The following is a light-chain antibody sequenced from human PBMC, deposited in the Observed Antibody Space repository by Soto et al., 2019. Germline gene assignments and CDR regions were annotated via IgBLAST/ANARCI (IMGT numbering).Light chain of an antibody. CDR1: QSVTISY. CDR3: QHYNNWLGT. Sequence: EVVLTQSPGTLSLSPGERATLSCRASQSVTISYLAWFQQKPGQAPRLLIYGARSRATGVPDRFSGSGSGTDFSLTISSLQSEDFAVYYCQHYNNWLGTFGGGTKVDIK. J-gene: IGKJ4*01. CDR2: GAR. V-gene: IGKV3-20*01.